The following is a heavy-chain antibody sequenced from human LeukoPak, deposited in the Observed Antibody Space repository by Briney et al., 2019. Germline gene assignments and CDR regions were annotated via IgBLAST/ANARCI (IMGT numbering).Heavy chain of an antibody. CDR3: ARARYDFWSGYYPFDY. CDR2: IYHSGST. D-gene: IGHD3-3*01. Sequence: SETLSLTRTVSGDSISSGGYPWSWIRQPPGKGLEWIGYIYHSGSTYYNPSLKSRVTISVDTSKNQFSLKLSSVTAADTAVYYCARARYDFWSGYYPFDYWGQGTLVTVSS. V-gene: IGHV4-30-2*01. CDR1: GDSISSGGYP. J-gene: IGHJ4*02.